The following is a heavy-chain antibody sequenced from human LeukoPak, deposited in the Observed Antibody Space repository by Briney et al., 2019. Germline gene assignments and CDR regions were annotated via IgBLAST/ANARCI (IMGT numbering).Heavy chain of an antibody. Sequence: GGSLRLSCAASGFTFNNYAMSWVRQAPGKGLDWVSAISGSGGSTYYGDSVKGRFTISRDNSKNTLYLQMNSLRAEDTAIYYCAKDATVTTTGNAFDIWGQGTMVTVSS. J-gene: IGHJ3*02. CDR3: AKDATVTTTGNAFDI. D-gene: IGHD4-17*01. V-gene: IGHV3-23*01. CDR2: ISGSGGST. CDR1: GFTFNNYA.